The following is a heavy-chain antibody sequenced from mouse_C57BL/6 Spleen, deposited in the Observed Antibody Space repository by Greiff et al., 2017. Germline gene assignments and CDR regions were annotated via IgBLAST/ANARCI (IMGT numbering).Heavy chain of an antibody. CDR2: IYPGDGDT. J-gene: IGHJ4*01. CDR1: GYAFSSSW. V-gene: IGHV1-82*01. D-gene: IGHD2-3*01. Sequence: QVQLQQSGPELVKPGASVKISCKASGYAFSSSWMNWVKQRPGKGLEWIGRIYPGDGDTNYNGKFKGKATMTADKSSSTAYMQLSSLTSEDSAVYCCARDGAMDYWGQGTSVTVSS. CDR3: ARDGAMDY.